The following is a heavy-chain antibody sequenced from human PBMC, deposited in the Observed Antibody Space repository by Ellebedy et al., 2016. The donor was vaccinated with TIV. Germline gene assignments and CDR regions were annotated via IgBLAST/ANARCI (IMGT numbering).Heavy chain of an antibody. V-gene: IGHV4/OR15-8*02. Sequence: MPSETLSLTCVVSGGSFMKNWWSWVRQPPGKGLEWIGETYHRGDTNYSPSLRSRVTLSLDPSNNQFPLTLTSVTAADTAVYYCARNGAATSWGKRFDPWGQGTLVTVSS. CDR3: ARNGAATSWGKRFDP. CDR1: GGSFMKNW. J-gene: IGHJ5*02. D-gene: IGHD3-16*01. CDR2: TYHRGDT.